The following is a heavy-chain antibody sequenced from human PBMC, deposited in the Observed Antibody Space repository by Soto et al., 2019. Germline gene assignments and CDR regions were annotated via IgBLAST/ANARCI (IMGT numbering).Heavy chain of an antibody. Sequence: QVQLVQSGAEVKKPGASVKVSCKASGYTFTSYDINWVRQATGQGLEWMGWMNPNSGNTGYAQKFQGRVTMTRNTSISTAYMELSRLRSEDTAVYYCATRYCSGGSCYSDYYYYYGMDVWGQGTTVTVSS. CDR1: GYTFTSYD. CDR2: MNPNSGNT. D-gene: IGHD2-15*01. CDR3: ATRYCSGGSCYSDYYYYYGMDV. J-gene: IGHJ6*02. V-gene: IGHV1-8*01.